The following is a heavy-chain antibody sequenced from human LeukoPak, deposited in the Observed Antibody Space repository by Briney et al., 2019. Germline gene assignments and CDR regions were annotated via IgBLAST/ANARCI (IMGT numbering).Heavy chain of an antibody. D-gene: IGHD2-8*01. Sequence: ASVRVSCKTSGHTFSRFGISWVRQAPGQGLEWMGWFSGYDGNTNYPQRLQGRVTIATDTSTSTAYMELRNLRSDDTAVYYCARESSNGWFDPWGQGTLVTVSS. CDR1: GHTFSRFG. CDR3: ARESSNGWFDP. CDR2: FSGYDGNT. V-gene: IGHV1-18*01. J-gene: IGHJ5*02.